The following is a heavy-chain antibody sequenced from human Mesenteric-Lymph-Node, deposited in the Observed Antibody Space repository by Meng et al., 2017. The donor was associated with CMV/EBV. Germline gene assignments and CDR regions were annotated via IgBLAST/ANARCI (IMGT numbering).Heavy chain of an antibody. CDR3: ARDSFLRGYGMDV. D-gene: IGHD2/OR15-2a*01. J-gene: IGHJ6*02. CDR1: GFTFTKAW. V-gene: IGHV3-48*04. Sequence: GGSLRLSCIASGFTFTKAWMTWVRQAPGKGLEWVSYISSSSSTIYYADSVKGRFTISRDNAKNSLYLQMNSLRAEDTAVYYCARDSFLRGYGMDVWGQGTTVTVSS. CDR2: ISSSSSTI.